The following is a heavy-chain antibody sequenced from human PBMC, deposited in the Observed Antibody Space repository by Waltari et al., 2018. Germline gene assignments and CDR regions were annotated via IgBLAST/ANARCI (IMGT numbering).Heavy chain of an antibody. D-gene: IGHD3-3*01. J-gene: IGHJ4*02. Sequence: QVQLVQSGAEVKKPGSSVKVSCKASGGTFSSYAISWVRQAPGQGLEWMGGIIPIFGTANYAQQFQGRVTITADESTSTAYMELSSLRSEDTAVYYCARSGTAPDYDFWSGYYTPFDYWGQGTLVTVSS. CDR3: ARSGTAPDYDFWSGYYTPFDY. V-gene: IGHV1-69*01. CDR1: GGTFSSYA. CDR2: IIPIFGTA.